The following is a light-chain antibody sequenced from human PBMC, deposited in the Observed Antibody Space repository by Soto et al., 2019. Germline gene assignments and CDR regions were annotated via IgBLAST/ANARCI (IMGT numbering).Light chain of an antibody. Sequence: QSALTQPASVSGSLGQSITITWTETSSDIGGHNYVSWYQLHPGKAPKVLIFEVIKRPSGVSTRFSGSKSGNMASLTISGLRPEDEGDYYCSSFTSTSTVILGGGTKVTVL. CDR2: EVI. CDR1: SSDIGGHNY. J-gene: IGLJ2*01. CDR3: SSFTSTSTVI. V-gene: IGLV2-14*01.